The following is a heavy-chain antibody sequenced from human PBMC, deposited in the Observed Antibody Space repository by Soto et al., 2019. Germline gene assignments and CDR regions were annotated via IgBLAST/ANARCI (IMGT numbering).Heavy chain of an antibody. V-gene: IGHV1-69*13. CDR1: GGTFSSYA. Sequence: ASVKVSCKASGGTFSSYAISWVRQAPGQGLEWMGGIIPIFGTANYAQKFQGRVTITADESTSTAYMELSSLRSEDTAVYYCAGPYLAARGPVDYYYGMDVWGQGTTVTVSS. D-gene: IGHD6-6*01. CDR2: IIPIFGTA. J-gene: IGHJ6*02. CDR3: AGPYLAARGPVDYYYGMDV.